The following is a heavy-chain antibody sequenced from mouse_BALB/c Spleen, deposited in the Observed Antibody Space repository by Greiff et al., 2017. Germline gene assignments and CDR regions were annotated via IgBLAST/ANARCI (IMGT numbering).Heavy chain of an antibody. V-gene: IGHV10-1*02. Sequence: GGGLVQPKGSLKLSCAASGFTFNTYAMNWVRQAPGKGLEWVARIRSKSNNYATYYADSVKDRFTISRDDSQSMLYLQMNNLKTEDTAMYYCVSAPFAYWGQGTLVTVSA. CDR3: VSAPFAY. J-gene: IGHJ3*01. CDR2: IRSKSNNYAT. CDR1: GFTFNTYA.